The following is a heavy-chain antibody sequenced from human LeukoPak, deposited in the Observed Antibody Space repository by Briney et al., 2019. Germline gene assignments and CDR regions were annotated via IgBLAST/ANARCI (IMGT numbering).Heavy chain of an antibody. CDR3: ARDRTSPRAGDYDSSGYYFLVGYYYMDV. CDR2: IYYSGST. J-gene: IGHJ6*03. Sequence: SETLSLTCTVSGGSISSSSYYWGWIRQPPGKGLEWIESIYYSGSTYYNPSLKSRVTISVDTSKNQFSLKLSSVTAADTAVYYCARDRTSPRAGDYDSSGYYFLVGYYYMDVWGKGTTVTVSS. CDR1: GGSISSSSYY. D-gene: IGHD3-22*01. V-gene: IGHV4-39*07.